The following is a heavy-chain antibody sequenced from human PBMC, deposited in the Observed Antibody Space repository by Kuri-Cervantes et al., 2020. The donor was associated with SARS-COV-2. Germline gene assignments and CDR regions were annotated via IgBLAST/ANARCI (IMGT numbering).Heavy chain of an antibody. D-gene: IGHD3-10*01. CDR3: AREELEVPYGLDV. V-gene: IGHV3-11*01. J-gene: IGHJ6*02. Sequence: LSLTCAASGFTFNDYYMSWIRQAPGKGLEWLAYMSSAGSTIEYADSVKGRFTISRDNAENSLYLQMDSLRVDDTAVYFCAREELEVPYGLDVWGQGTTVTVSS. CDR1: GFTFNDYY. CDR2: MSSAGSTI.